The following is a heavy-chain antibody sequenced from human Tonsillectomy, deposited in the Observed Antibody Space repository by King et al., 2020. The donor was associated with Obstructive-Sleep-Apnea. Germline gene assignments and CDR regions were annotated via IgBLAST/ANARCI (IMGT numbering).Heavy chain of an antibody. D-gene: IGHD6-19*01. CDR3: ARQDTYSSGQYYFDY. CDR2: IDPIASST. CDR1: GYSFTNYW. Sequence: EVQLVESGAEVKKPGESLRISCKGSGYSFTNYWINWVRQMPGKGLEWMGRIDPIASSTNFSPSFQGHVTISADQSISTGYLQWSGLKPPDTAMYYCARQDTYSSGQYYFDYWGQGTLVTVSS. J-gene: IGHJ4*02. V-gene: IGHV5-10-1*03.